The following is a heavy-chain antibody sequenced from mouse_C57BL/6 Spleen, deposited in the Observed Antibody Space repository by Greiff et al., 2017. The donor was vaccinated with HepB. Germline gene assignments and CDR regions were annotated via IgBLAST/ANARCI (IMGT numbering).Heavy chain of an antibody. V-gene: IGHV1-18*01. CDR2: INPNNGGT. D-gene: IGHD3-2*02. Sequence: EVKLMESGPELVKPGASVKIPCKASGYTFTDYNMDWVKQSHGKSLEWIGDINPNNGGTIYNQKFKGKATLTVDKSSSTAYMALRSLTSEDTAVYYCARSGARLRYYYAMDYWGQGTSVTVSS. J-gene: IGHJ4*01. CDR3: ARSGARLRYYYAMDY. CDR1: GYTFTDYN.